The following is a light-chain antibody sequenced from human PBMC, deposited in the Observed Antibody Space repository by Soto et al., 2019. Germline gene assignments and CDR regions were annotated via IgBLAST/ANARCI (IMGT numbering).Light chain of an antibody. J-gene: IGKJ4*01. V-gene: IGKV1-12*01. CDR3: QQTSSFPLT. Sequence: DIQMTQSPSFVSASVGDRVTITCRASQGITSWLAWYQQKPGRATKLLIHAASSLESGVPSRFSGSGSGTDFTLTISSLQPEDFATYYCQQTSSFPLTFGGGTKVEIK. CDR2: AAS. CDR1: QGITSW.